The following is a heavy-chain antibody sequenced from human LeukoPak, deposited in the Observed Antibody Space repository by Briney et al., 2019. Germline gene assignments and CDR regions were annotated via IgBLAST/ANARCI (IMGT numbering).Heavy chain of an antibody. V-gene: IGHV3-7*03. CDR3: AKDGRVPAALYIPRDYFDY. Sequence: SGGSLRLSCAASGFTFSSYWMSWVRQAPGKGLEWVANIKQDGSEKYYADSVKGRFTISRDNSKNKLYLQMNSLRAEDTAVYYCAKDGRVPAALYIPRDYFDYWGQGTLVTVSS. CDR2: IKQDGSEK. D-gene: IGHD2-2*01. CDR1: GFTFSSYW. J-gene: IGHJ4*02.